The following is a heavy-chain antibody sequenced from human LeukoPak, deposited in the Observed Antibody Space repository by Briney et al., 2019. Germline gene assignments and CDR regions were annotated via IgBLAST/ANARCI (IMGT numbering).Heavy chain of an antibody. Sequence: SETLSLTCTVSGGSISSYYWSWIRQPPGKGLEWIGYIYYSGSTNYNPSLKSRVTISVDTSKNQFSLKLSSVTAADTAVYYCARGGFRGDCDYWGQGTLVTVSS. CDR2: IYYSGST. D-gene: IGHD2-21*02. V-gene: IGHV4-59*01. CDR3: ARGGFRGDCDY. J-gene: IGHJ4*02. CDR1: GGSISSYY.